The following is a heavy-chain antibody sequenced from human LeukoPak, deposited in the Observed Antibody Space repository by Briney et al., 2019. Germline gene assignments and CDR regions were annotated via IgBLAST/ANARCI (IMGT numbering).Heavy chain of an antibody. V-gene: IGHV3-30*18. J-gene: IGHJ4*02. CDR2: ISYDGSNE. D-gene: IGHD3-10*02. CDR3: AKSRVRGVYYFDY. CDR1: GFTFRTYG. Sequence: GGSLRLSCAASGFTFRTYGMNWVRQAPAKGLEWVAIISYDGSNEDYVDSVKGRFTISRDNSKNTLYLQMNSLRAEDSAVYYCAKSRVRGVYYFDYWGQGTLVTVSS.